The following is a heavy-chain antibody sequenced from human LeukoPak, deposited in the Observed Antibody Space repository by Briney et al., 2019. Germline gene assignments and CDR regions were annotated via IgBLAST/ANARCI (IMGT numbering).Heavy chain of an antibody. CDR3: ARAGITGTTNWFDP. D-gene: IGHD1-20*01. J-gene: IGHJ5*02. CDR1: GFTFSNYG. CDR2: IRYDGSNK. Sequence: PGGSLRLSCAASGFTFSNYGVHWVRQAPGKGLEWVAFIRYDGSNKYYADSVKGRFTISRDNAKNSLYLQMNSLRAEDTAVYYCARAGITGTTNWFDPWGQGTLVTVSS. V-gene: IGHV3-30*02.